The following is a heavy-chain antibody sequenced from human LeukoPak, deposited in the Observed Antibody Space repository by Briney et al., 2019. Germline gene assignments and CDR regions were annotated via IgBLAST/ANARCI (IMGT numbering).Heavy chain of an antibody. CDR1: GFTFSDHW. D-gene: IGHD2-21*01. J-gene: IGHJ2*01. CDR2: IKSDGTGT. Sequence: GGSLRLSCAASGFTFSDHWMHWVRQAPGKGLVWVSRIKSDGTGTTYADSVKGRFSISRDNAKNTLYLQMNNLRAEDMAVYYCARVANCGGDCSYWYFDLWGRGTLVTVSS. V-gene: IGHV3-74*01. CDR3: ARVANCGGDCSYWYFDL.